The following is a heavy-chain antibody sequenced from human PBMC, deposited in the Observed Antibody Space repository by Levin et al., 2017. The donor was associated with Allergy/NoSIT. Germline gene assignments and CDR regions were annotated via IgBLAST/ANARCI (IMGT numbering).Heavy chain of an antibody. CDR3: ASLSSTVGSCFDV. D-gene: IGHD1-26*01. CDR1: GFTVSSNY. Sequence: GESLKISCAASGFTVSSNYMSWVRQAPGKGLEWVSLYYGDGRTAYGDSVKGRFTISRDISRNTLHLQMNSLRAEDTALYYCASLSSTVGSCFDVWGQGTLVAVSS. CDR2: YYGDGRT. J-gene: IGHJ4*02. V-gene: IGHV3-53*01.